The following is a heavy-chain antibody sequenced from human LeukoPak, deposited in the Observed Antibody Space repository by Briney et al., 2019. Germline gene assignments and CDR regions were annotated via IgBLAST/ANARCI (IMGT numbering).Heavy chain of an antibody. CDR1: GFSLNNYW. D-gene: IGHD2-2*01. CDR3: ARVGYEFDY. J-gene: IGHJ4*02. CDR2: IYPGDSDT. Sequence: GESLKISCKASGFSLNNYWIGWVRQMPGKGLEWMGIIYPGDSDTRYSPSFQGQVTISADKSISTAYLQWSSLKASDTAMYYCARVGYEFDYWGQGTLVTVSS. V-gene: IGHV5-51*01.